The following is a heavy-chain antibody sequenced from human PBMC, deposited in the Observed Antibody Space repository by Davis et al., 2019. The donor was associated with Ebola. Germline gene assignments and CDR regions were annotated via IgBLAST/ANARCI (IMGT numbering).Heavy chain of an antibody. V-gene: IGHV7-4-1*02. CDR3: TSPPSPQKSSMIVPDWYFDL. CDR2: INTNTGTP. D-gene: IGHD2-2*01. Sequence: ASVKVSCKASGYIFTSYAMSWVRQAPGQGLEWMGWINTNTGTPTYAQGFTGRFVFSLDTSVSTAYLQISSLKAEDTALYYCTSPPSPQKSSMIVPDWYFDLWGRGTLVTVSS. CDR1: GYIFTSYA. J-gene: IGHJ2*01.